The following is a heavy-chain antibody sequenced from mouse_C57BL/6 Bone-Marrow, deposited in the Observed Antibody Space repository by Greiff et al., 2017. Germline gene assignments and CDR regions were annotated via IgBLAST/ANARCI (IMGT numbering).Heavy chain of an antibody. CDR2: IYPGGGYT. V-gene: IGHV1-63*01. D-gene: IGHD1-1*01. CDR1: GYTFTNYW. CDR3: ATGSSPAWFAY. Sequence: VQLQQSGAALVRPGTSVKMSCKASGYTFTNYWIGWAKQRPGHGLEWIGDIYPGGGYTNYNEKFKGKATLTADKSSSTAYMQFSSLTSEDSAIYYCATGSSPAWFAYWGQGTLVTVSA. J-gene: IGHJ3*01.